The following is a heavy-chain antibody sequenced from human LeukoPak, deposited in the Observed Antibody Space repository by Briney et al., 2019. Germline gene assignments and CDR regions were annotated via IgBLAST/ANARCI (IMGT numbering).Heavy chain of an antibody. D-gene: IGHD1-26*01. Sequence: SETLSLTCNVSGGSINDYFWSWIRQTPGTGLEWIGYISYSGKTNYNPSLKSRVTISLDTSKNQFSLRLTSVTAADTAVYYCARETYYRGGSFNWFDPWGQGTQVTVSS. J-gene: IGHJ5*02. CDR1: GGSINDYF. V-gene: IGHV4-59*01. CDR2: ISYSGKT. CDR3: ARETYYRGGSFNWFDP.